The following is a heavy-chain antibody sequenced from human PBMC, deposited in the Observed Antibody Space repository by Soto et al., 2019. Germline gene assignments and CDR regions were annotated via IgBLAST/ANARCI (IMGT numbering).Heavy chain of an antibody. CDR2: ISWNSGSI. Sequence: EVQLVESGGGLVQPGRSLRLCCAASGFTFDDYAMHWVRQAPGKGLEWVSGISWNSGSIGYADSVKGRFSISRDNAKNSLYLQMNSLRAEDTALYYCAKSRGFMITFGGWDAFDIWGQGTMVTVSS. CDR1: GFTFDDYA. J-gene: IGHJ3*02. V-gene: IGHV3-9*01. CDR3: AKSRGFMITFGGWDAFDI. D-gene: IGHD3-16*01.